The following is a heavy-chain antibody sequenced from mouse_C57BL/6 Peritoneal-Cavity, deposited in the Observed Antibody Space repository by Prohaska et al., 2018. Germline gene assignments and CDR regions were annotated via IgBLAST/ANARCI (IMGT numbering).Heavy chain of an antibody. CDR2: INPNYGTT. CDR1: GYSFTDYN. Sequence: EFQLQQSGHELVKPGASVKISCKASGYSFTDYNMNWVKQSNGKSLEWIGVINPNYGTTSYNQKLKGKATETVNQSSSTAYMQLNSLTSEDYAGYYSARREEWAMDYWGQGTSVTVSS. J-gene: IGHJ4*01. CDR3: ARREEWAMDY. V-gene: IGHV1-39*01.